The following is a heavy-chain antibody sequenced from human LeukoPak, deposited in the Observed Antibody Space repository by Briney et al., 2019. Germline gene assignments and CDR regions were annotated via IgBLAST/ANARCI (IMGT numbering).Heavy chain of an antibody. CDR2: ISSSSSYI. Sequence: GGSLRLSCAASGFTFSSYSMNWVRQAPGKGLEWVSSISSSSSYIYYADSVKGRFTISRGNAKNSLYLQMNSLRAEDTAVYYCARVKRDYALDYWGQGTLVTVSS. V-gene: IGHV3-21*01. CDR1: GFTFSSYS. J-gene: IGHJ4*02. CDR3: ARVKRDYALDY. D-gene: IGHD4-17*01.